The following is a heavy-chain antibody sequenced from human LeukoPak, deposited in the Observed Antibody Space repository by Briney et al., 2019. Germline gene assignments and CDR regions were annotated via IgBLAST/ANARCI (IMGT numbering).Heavy chain of an antibody. CDR3: VKARGLSRPAGDAFHL. J-gene: IGHJ3*01. V-gene: IGHV3-30*02. Sequence: GGSLRLSCAASGFTFSSYGMHWVRQAPGKGLEWVAFIRYDGSNKYYADSVKGRFTMSRDNSKNTLYLQMNNLGSEDMAVYFCVKARGLSRPAGDAFHLWGQGTTVIVSS. CDR1: GFTFSSYG. D-gene: IGHD6-19*01. CDR2: IRYDGSNK.